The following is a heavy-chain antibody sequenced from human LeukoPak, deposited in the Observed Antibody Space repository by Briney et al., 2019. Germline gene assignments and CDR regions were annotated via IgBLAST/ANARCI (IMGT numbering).Heavy chain of an antibody. CDR3: ARGGYDLTAYWYYYYMDV. Sequence: SETLSLTCTVSGGSISSYYWSWVRQPPGKGLEWIGYIYYSGSTNYNPSLKSRVTISVDTSKNQFSLKLSSVTAADTAVYYCARGGYDLTAYWYYYYMDVWGKGTTVTVSS. V-gene: IGHV4-59*01. CDR1: GGSISSYY. CDR2: IYYSGST. J-gene: IGHJ6*03. D-gene: IGHD5-12*01.